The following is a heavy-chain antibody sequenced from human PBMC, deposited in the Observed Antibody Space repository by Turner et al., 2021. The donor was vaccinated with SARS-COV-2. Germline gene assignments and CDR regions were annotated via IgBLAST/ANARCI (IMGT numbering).Heavy chain of an antibody. Sequence: QVQLPQWGAGLLKPSETLSLTCAVYGGSFSGYYWSWIRQPPGKGLEWIGEINHSGSTNYNPSLKSRVTISVDTSKNQFSLNLSSVTAADTAVYYCARGGGYSYGALDYWGQGTLVTVSS. J-gene: IGHJ4*02. D-gene: IGHD5-18*01. V-gene: IGHV4-34*01. CDR3: ARGGGYSYGALDY. CDR1: GGSFSGYY. CDR2: INHSGST.